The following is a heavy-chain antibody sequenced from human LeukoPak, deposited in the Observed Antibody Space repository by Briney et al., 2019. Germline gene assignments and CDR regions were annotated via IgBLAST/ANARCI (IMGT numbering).Heavy chain of an antibody. V-gene: IGHV4-4*07. CDR3: ARDSDSYYDILTASYYYGMDV. Sequence: SETLSLTCTVSGDSIRGFYWSWLRQPAGKGLEWIGRMSASGSTNYNPSLKSRVTMSVDTSKNQFSLKLSSVTAADTAVYYCARDSDSYYDILTASYYYGMDVWGQGTTVTVSS. CDR1: GDSIRGFY. D-gene: IGHD3-9*01. CDR2: MSASGST. J-gene: IGHJ6*02.